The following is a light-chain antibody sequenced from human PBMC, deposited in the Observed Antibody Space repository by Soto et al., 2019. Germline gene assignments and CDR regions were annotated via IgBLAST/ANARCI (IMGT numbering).Light chain of an antibody. CDR3: QQYNNWPPYT. Sequence: EIVMTQSPVTLSESPGERATLYCRASQSVSRNLAWYQQKPGQAPRLLIYGASTRATGIPARFSGSGSGTEFTLTISSLQSEDFAVYYCQQYNNWPPYTFGQGTKLEIK. CDR2: GAS. J-gene: IGKJ2*01. CDR1: QSVSRN. V-gene: IGKV3-15*01.